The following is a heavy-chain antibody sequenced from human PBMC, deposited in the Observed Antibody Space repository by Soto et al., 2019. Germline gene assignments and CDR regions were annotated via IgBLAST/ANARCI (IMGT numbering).Heavy chain of an antibody. J-gene: IGHJ6*02. CDR1: GYTFTGYY. CDR3: ARNNHKRDYYYYGMDV. CDR2: INPNSGGT. Sequence: GASVKVSCKASGYTFTGYYMHWVRQAPGQGLEWMEWINPNSGGTNYAQRFQGRVTMTRDTSISTAYMELSRLRSDDTAVYYCARNNHKRDYYYYGMDVWGQGTTVTVSS. V-gene: IGHV1-2*02. D-gene: IGHD1-1*01.